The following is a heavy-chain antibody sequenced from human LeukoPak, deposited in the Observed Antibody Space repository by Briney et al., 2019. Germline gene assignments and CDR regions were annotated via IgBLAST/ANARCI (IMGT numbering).Heavy chain of an antibody. V-gene: IGHV3-30*04. D-gene: IGHD2-8*02. Sequence: PGRSLRLSCAASGFTFSSYAMHWVRQAPGKGLEWVALISYDGSNKYYADSVKGQFTISRDNSKNTLYLQMNSLRAEDTAVYYCARASVGWWHDRPYYMDVWGKGITVTVSS. CDR1: GFTFSSYA. J-gene: IGHJ6*03. CDR2: ISYDGSNK. CDR3: ARASVGWWHDRPYYMDV.